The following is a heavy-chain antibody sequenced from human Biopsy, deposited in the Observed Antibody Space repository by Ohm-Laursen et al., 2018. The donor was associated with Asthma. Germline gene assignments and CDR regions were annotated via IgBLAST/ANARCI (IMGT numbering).Heavy chain of an antibody. D-gene: IGHD5-12*01. V-gene: IGHV3-30*18. CDR2: ISYDGNHK. CDR1: GFTFSSSA. Sequence: SLRLSCTASGFTFSSSAMSWVRQAPGKGLEWVAVISYDGNHKFYEDSVKGRFTISRDNSKNTLYLQMNSLRTEDTAVYYCAKRRGYSGHDNDYWGQGTLVIVSS. CDR3: AKRRGYSGHDNDY. J-gene: IGHJ4*02.